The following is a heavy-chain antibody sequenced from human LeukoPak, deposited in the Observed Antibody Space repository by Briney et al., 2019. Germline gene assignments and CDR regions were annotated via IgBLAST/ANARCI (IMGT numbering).Heavy chain of an antibody. V-gene: IGHV4-34*01. D-gene: IGHD3-10*01. CDR3: ARGSTMVRGVTFYYYYGMDV. J-gene: IGHJ6*02. CDR1: GGSFSGYY. CDR2: INHSGST. Sequence: SETLSLTCAVYGGSFSGYYWSWICQPPGKGLEWIGEINHSGSTNYNPSLKSRVTISVDTSKNQFSLKLSSVTAADTAVYYCARGSTMVRGVTFYYYYGMDVWGQGTTVTVSS.